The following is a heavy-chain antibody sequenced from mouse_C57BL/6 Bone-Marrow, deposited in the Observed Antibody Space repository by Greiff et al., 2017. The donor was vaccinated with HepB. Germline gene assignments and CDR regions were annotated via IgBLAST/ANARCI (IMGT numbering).Heavy chain of an antibody. CDR2: INPNNGGT. CDR3: ARENGSSYEGAMDY. J-gene: IGHJ4*01. V-gene: IGHV1-22*01. Sequence: EVMLVESGPELVKPGASVKMSCKASGYTFTDYNMHWVKQSHGKSLEWIGYINPNNGGTSYNQKFKGKATLTVNKSSSTAYMELRSLTSEDSAVYYCARENGSSYEGAMDYWGQGTSVTVSS. CDR1: GYTFTDYN. D-gene: IGHD1-1*01.